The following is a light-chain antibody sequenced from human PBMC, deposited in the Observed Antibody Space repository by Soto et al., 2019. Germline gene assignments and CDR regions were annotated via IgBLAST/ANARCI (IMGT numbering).Light chain of an antibody. CDR1: QSLLHSNGNNY. CDR2: LGS. V-gene: IGKV2-28*01. Sequence: DLVMTQSPLSLPVTPGEPASISCRSSQSLLHSNGNNYFDWYLQKPGQSPQLLIYLGSNRASGVPDRFSGSGSGTDFTLKISRVEAEDVGVYYCMQALQTPLTFGQGTRLEMK. CDR3: MQALQTPLT. J-gene: IGKJ5*01.